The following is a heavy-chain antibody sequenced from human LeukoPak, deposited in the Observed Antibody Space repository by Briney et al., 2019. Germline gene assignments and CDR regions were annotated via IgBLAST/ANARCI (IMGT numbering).Heavy chain of an antibody. CDR2: INWNGGST. J-gene: IGHJ6*03. V-gene: IGHV3-20*04. Sequence: ETLSLTCAVYGGSFSGYYWSWVRQAPGKGLEWVSGINWNGGSTGYADSVKGRFTIYRDNAKNSLYLQMNSLRAEDTDLYYCARVNYDILTGYYKRLSHNRDYYYYMDVWGKGTTVTVSS. D-gene: IGHD3-9*01. CDR3: ARVNYDILTGYYKRLSHNRDYYYYMDV. CDR1: GGSFSGYY.